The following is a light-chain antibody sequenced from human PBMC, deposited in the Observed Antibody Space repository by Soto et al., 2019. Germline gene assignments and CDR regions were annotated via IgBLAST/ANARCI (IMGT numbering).Light chain of an antibody. V-gene: IGKV1-5*03. J-gene: IGKJ1*01. CDR1: QTISSW. CDR3: QQYNSYRS. Sequence: DIQMTQSPSPLSGSVGDRVTITCRASQTISSWLAWYQQKPGKAPKLLIYKASTLKSGVPSRFSGSGSGTEFTLTISSLQPDDFASYYCQQYNSYRSLGQGTKVDI. CDR2: KAS.